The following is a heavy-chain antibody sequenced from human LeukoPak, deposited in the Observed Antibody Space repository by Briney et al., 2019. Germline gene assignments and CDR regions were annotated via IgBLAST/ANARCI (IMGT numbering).Heavy chain of an antibody. CDR1: GFTFSSYW. J-gene: IGHJ4*02. CDR2: IKEDGTEK. Sequence: GGSLRLSCAVSGFTFSSYWMSWVRQAPGKGLEWVANIKEDGTEKYYQDSVNGRFTISRDNAKNSLYLQMNSLRAEDTAVYYCAREVVLSTSAWFEYWGQGTLVTVSS. V-gene: IGHV3-7*01. CDR3: AREVVLSTSAWFEY. D-gene: IGHD3-22*01.